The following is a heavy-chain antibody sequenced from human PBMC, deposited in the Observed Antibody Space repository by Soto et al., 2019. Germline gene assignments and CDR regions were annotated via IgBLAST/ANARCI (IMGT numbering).Heavy chain of an antibody. V-gene: IGHV4-59*01. J-gene: IGHJ5*02. D-gene: IGHD6-13*01. CDR3: ARDKEQQLVLGWFDP. Sequence: YIYYSGSTNYNPSLKSRVTISVDTSKNQFSLKLSSVTAADTAVYYCARDKEQQLVLGWFDPWGQGTLVTVSS. CDR2: IYYSGST.